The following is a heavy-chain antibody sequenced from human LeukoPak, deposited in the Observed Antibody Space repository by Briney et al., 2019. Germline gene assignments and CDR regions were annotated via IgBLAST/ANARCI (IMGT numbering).Heavy chain of an antibody. CDR3: AREPLDTISRFDY. CDR2: ISSSGSTI. V-gene: IGHV3-11*01. Sequence: GGSLRLSCAASGFTFSDYYMSWIRQAPGKGLEWVSYISSSGSTIYYADSVKGRFTISRDNAKNSLYLQMNSLRAEDTAVYYCAREPLDTISRFDYWGQGTLVTVSP. D-gene: IGHD3-3*01. CDR1: GFTFSDYY. J-gene: IGHJ4*02.